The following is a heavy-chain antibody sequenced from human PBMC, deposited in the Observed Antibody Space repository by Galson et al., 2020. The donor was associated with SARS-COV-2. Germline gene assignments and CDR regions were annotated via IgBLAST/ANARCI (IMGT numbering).Heavy chain of an antibody. CDR2: ISSYNGNT. V-gene: IGHV1-18*04. D-gene: IGHD5-12*01. J-gene: IGHJ4*02. CDR1: GYTFSTYG. CDR3: ATDLNGGFDSMDY. Sequence: ASVKVSCQASGYTFSTYGISWVRQAPGQGLEWMGWISSYNGNTNYAQKFHDRATMTTDTSTNTAYMELTSLTSDDTAVYYCATDLNGGFDSMDYWGQGTLVTVS.